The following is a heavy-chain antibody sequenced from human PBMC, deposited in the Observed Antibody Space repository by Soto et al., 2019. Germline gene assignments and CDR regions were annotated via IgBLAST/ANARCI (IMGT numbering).Heavy chain of an antibody. CDR2: IKQDGSEK. V-gene: IGHV3-7*01. Sequence: GGSLRLSCAASGFTFSSYWMSWVRQAPGKGLEWVANIKQDGSEKYYVDSVKGRYTISRDNAKNSLYLQMNSLRAEDTAVYYCARGESGLYYYYYGMDVWGQGTTVTVSS. CDR3: ARGESGLYYYYYGMDV. CDR1: GFTFSSYW. D-gene: IGHD2-8*02. J-gene: IGHJ6*02.